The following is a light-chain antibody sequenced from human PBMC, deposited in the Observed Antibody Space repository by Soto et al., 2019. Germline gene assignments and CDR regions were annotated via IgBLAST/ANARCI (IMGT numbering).Light chain of an antibody. Sequence: QSALTQPPSVSGSPGQSVTISCSGTSSDVGYYNRVSWYQQPPGSAPKLMIYEVSNRPSGVPDRFSGSKSGNTASLTISGLQAEDEADYYCSSYTSSTTYVFGTGTELTVL. CDR1: SSDVGYYNR. V-gene: IGLV2-18*02. J-gene: IGLJ1*01. CDR2: EVS. CDR3: SSYTSSTTYV.